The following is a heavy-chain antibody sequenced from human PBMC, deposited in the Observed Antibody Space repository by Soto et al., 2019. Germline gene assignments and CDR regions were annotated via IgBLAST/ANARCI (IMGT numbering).Heavy chain of an antibody. Sequence: SETLSLTCTVSGGSISSYYWSWIRQPPGKGLEWIGYIYYSGSTNYNPSLKSRVTISVDTSKNQFSLKLSSVTAADTAVYYCARVWGGAFDIWGQRSMVTGSS. D-gene: IGHD3-10*01. CDR1: GGSISSYY. CDR3: ARVWGGAFDI. CDR2: IYYSGST. V-gene: IGHV4-59*01. J-gene: IGHJ3*02.